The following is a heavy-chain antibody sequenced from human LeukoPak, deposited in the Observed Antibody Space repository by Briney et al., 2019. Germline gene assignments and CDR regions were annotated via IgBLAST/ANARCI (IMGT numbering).Heavy chain of an antibody. Sequence: SETLSLTCIVSGGSIGTYFWSWIRQPAGKGLEWIGRISASGSTSYSTSLRSRVTISLDKSKNQFSLSLSSLSAADTAVYYCARGSSGWPGSHLGAFDIWGQGTTVTVSS. CDR1: GGSIGTYF. V-gene: IGHV4-4*07. CDR2: ISASGST. J-gene: IGHJ3*02. CDR3: ARGSSGWPGSHLGAFDI. D-gene: IGHD6-19*01.